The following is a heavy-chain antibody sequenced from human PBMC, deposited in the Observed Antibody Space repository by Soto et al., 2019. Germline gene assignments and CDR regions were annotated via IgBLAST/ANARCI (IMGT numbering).Heavy chain of an antibody. D-gene: IGHD2-2*01. Sequence: TSETLSLTCTVSGGSISSGDYYWSWIRQPPGKGLEWIGYIYYSGSTYYNPSLKSRVTISVDTSKNQFSLKLSSVTAADTAVYYCAREHIVVVPALSENWFDPWGQGTLVTVSS. CDR1: GGSISSGDYY. CDR3: AREHIVVVPALSENWFDP. V-gene: IGHV4-30-4*01. J-gene: IGHJ5*02. CDR2: IYYSGST.